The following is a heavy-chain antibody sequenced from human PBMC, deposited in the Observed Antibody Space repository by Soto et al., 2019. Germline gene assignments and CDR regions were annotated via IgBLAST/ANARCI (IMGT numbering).Heavy chain of an antibody. V-gene: IGHV1-69*13. J-gene: IGHJ5*02. Sequence: GASVKVSCKASGGTFSSYAISWVRQAPGQGLEWMGGIIPIFGTANYAQKFQGRVTITADESTSTAYMELSSLRSEDTAVYYCAREGPGYYYDSSGYYWFDPWGQGTLVTVSS. CDR2: IIPIFGTA. CDR3: AREGPGYYYDSSGYYWFDP. CDR1: GGTFSSYA. D-gene: IGHD3-22*01.